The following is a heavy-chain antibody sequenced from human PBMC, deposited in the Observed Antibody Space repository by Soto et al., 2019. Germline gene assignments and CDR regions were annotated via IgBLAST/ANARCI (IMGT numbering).Heavy chain of an antibody. D-gene: IGHD4-17*01. CDR1: GGSFTNSSYY. J-gene: IGHJ4*02. CDR2: LYYRGRS. Sequence: SETLSPTCTVPGGSFTNSSYYWGWILQSPGKGLEWIGSLYYRGRSYSKSSVKSRVTISVDTSKNQFSLNFNSVTASDTALYYCVSQRTTVLTQAYFDYWGPGALVTVSS. V-gene: IGHV4-39*01. CDR3: VSQRTTVLTQAYFDY.